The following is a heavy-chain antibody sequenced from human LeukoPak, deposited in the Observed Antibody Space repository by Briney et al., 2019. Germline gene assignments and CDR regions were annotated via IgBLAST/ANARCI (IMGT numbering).Heavy chain of an antibody. CDR3: ATYYYGSGSYYSRDY. CDR1: GGSISSSSYY. V-gene: IGHV4-39*07. J-gene: IGHJ4*02. Sequence: SETLSLTCTVSGGSISSSSYYWGWIRQPPGRGLEWIGSIYYSGSTYYNPSLKSRVTISVDTSKNQFSLKLSSVTAADTAVYYCATYYYGSGSYYSRDYWGQGTLVTVSS. CDR2: IYYSGST. D-gene: IGHD3-10*01.